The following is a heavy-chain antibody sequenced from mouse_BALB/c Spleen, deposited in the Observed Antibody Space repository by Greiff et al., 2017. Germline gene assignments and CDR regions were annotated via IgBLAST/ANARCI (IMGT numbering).Heavy chain of an antibody. CDR2: IWAGGST. J-gene: IGHJ3*01. D-gene: IGHD1-1*01. V-gene: IGHV2-9*02. CDR1: GFSLTSYG. CDR3: ARGGPYYYGSSPWFAY. Sequence: VQLKESGPGLVAPSQSLSITCTVSGFSLTSYGVHWVRQPPGKGLEWLGVIWAGGSTNYNSALMSRLSISKDNSKSQVFLKMNSLQTDDTAMYYCARGGPYYYGSSPWFAYWGQGTLVTVSA.